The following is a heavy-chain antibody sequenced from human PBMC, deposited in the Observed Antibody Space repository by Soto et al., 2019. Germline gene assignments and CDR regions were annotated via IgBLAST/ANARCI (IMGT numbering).Heavy chain of an antibody. D-gene: IGHD2-21*02. V-gene: IGHV1-3*01. CDR2: INAGNGDT. CDR3: ARGPGGPDCPGDY. J-gene: IGHJ4*02. Sequence: QVQLVQSGAAVKKPGASVKVSCKASGYTFTSYAMHWVRQAPGQRLEWMGWINAGNGDTKSSQKFQGRVTITRDTSASTAYMELSSLRSEDTAVYYCARGPGGPDCPGDYWGQGTLVTVSS. CDR1: GYTFTSYA.